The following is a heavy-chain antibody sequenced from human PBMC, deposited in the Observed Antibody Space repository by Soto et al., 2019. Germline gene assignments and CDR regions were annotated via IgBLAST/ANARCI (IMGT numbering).Heavy chain of an antibody. D-gene: IGHD2-21*02. CDR3: ARHGCGGDCSPYYFDY. CDR2: IDPSDSST. CDR1: GYEFTYNW. J-gene: IGHJ4*02. V-gene: IGHV5-10-1*01. Sequence: PGESLKISCKGSGYEFTYNWITWVRQMPGKGLERMGTIDPSDSSTNYSPSFEGRVTMSADKAINTAYLQWSSLRASDTALYFFARHGCGGDCSPYYFDYWGQGALGTVS.